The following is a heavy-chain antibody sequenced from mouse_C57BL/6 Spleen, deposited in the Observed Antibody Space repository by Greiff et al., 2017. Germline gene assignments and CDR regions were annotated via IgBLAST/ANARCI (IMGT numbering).Heavy chain of an antibody. CDR2: IYPGDGDT. Sequence: QVQLQQSGPELVKPGASVKISCKASGYAFSSSWMNWVKQRPGKGLEWIGRIYPGDGDTNYNGKFKGKATLTADKSSSTAYMQLSSLTSEDSAVYFCARKEGGVYGNYDAMDYWGQGTSVTVSS. D-gene: IGHD2-1*01. CDR3: ARKEGGVYGNYDAMDY. CDR1: GYAFSSSW. V-gene: IGHV1-82*01. J-gene: IGHJ4*01.